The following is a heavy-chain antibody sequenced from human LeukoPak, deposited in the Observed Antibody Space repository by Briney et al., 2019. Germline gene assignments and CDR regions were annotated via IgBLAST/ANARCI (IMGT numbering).Heavy chain of an antibody. CDR1: GGTFSSYA. V-gene: IGHV1-8*02. Sequence: GASVKVSCKASGGTFSSYAISWVRQATGQGLEWMGWMNPGSGDTAYAQKFQDRVTMTRDTSISTAYMELSSLESEDTAIYYCARGLGDYNTDWFPVSGYWGQGTLVTVSS. CDR3: ARGLGDYNTDWFPVSGY. J-gene: IGHJ4*02. CDR2: MNPGSGDT. D-gene: IGHD3-9*01.